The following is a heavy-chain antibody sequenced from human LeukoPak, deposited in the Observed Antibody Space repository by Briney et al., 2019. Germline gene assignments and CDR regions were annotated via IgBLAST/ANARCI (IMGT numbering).Heavy chain of an antibody. V-gene: IGHV3-30*01. CDR2: ISYDGSNK. CDR3: ASPAEQLDPMWSAFGI. J-gene: IGHJ3*02. CDR1: GFTFSSYA. D-gene: IGHD6-6*01. Sequence: GGSLRLSCAASGFTFSSYAMHWVRQAPGKGLEWVAVISYDGSNKYYADSVKGRFTISRDNSKNTLYLQMNSLRAEDTAVYYCASPAEQLDPMWSAFGIWGQGTMVTVSS.